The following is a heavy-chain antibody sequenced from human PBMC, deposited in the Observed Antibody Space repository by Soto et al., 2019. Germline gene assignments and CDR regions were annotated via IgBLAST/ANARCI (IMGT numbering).Heavy chain of an antibody. Sequence: ASVKVSCKASGYTFTGYYMHWVRQAPGQGLEWMGWINPNSGGTNYAQKFQGWVTMTRDTSISTAYMELSRLRSDDTAVYYCARGEPYGVAATQNYYYGMDVWGQGTTVTVSS. CDR2: INPNSGGT. D-gene: IGHD2-15*01. V-gene: IGHV1-2*04. J-gene: IGHJ6*02. CDR1: GYTFTGYY. CDR3: ARGEPYGVAATQNYYYGMDV.